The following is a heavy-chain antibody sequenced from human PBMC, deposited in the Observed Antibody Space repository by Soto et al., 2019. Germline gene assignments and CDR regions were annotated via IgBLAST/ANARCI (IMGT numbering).Heavy chain of an antibody. CDR3: ARGSSSSWSDYFQH. J-gene: IGHJ1*01. V-gene: IGHV4-4*07. Sequence: QVQLQESGPGLVKPSETLSLTCTVSGGSISSYYWSWIRQHAGKGLEWIGRVYPSGSTNYNPSLKSRVTMSVDTSKNQFSLKLNSVTAADTAVYYCARGSSSSWSDYFQHWGQGTLVTVSS. D-gene: IGHD6-13*01. CDR2: VYPSGST. CDR1: GGSISSYY.